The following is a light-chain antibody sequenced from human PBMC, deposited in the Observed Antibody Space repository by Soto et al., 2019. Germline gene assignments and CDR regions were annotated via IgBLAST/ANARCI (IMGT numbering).Light chain of an antibody. CDR1: QTITRS. J-gene: IGKJ4*01. Sequence: DIQMTQSPSTLSASVGDRVTITCRASQTITRSLAWYQHKPGRAPKVLMYDASTLESGVPSRFSGSGSGTEFTLTISSLQSDDLATYYCQQYDRYSVTFGGGTKVEI. V-gene: IGKV1-5*01. CDR3: QQYDRYSVT. CDR2: DAS.